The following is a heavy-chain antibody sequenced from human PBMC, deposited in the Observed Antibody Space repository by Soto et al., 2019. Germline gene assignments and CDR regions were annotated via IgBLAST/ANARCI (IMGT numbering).Heavy chain of an antibody. Sequence: EVQLEESRGDLVQPGGSLRLSCAASGFTLSAYWMTWVRQAPGKGLEWVANINRDGSKKSYLDSVRGRFTISRDNVGKSLYLQMDSLRADDTALYYCARDVSPGSSSLYLDAFDIWGQGTMVTVSS. CDR3: ARDVSPGSSSLYLDAFDI. D-gene: IGHD6-13*01. CDR1: GFTLSAYW. V-gene: IGHV3-7*05. J-gene: IGHJ3*02. CDR2: INRDGSKK.